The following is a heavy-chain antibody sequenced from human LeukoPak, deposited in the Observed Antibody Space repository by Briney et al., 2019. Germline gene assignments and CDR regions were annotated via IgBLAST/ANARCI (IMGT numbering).Heavy chain of an antibody. Sequence: GGSLRLSCAASGFTLSSHPMNWVCQAPGKGLEWISYISRSSNTIVYADSVKGRFTISRDNAKNSLYLQMNSLRVEDTAVYYCARYGNNIFESWGQGTPVSVSS. D-gene: IGHD5-24*01. J-gene: IGHJ4*02. CDR3: ARYGNNIFES. CDR1: GFTLSSHP. CDR2: ISRSSNTI. V-gene: IGHV3-48*04.